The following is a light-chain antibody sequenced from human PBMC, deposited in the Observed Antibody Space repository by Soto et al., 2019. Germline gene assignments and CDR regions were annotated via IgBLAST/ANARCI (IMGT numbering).Light chain of an antibody. Sequence: QSVLTQPASVSGSPGQSITISCTGTKNDIGVYDFVSLYQHHPGKAPRLIIYXVXXRXSGVPDRFSGSKSGNTASLTVSGLQAADEADYFCKSYAGSNTYVFGSGTKVTVL. V-gene: IGLV2-8*01. J-gene: IGLJ1*01. CDR2: XVX. CDR3: KSYAGSNTYV. CDR1: KNDIGVYDF.